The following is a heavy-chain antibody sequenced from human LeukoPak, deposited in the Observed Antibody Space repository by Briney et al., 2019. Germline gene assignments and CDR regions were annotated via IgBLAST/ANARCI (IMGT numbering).Heavy chain of an antibody. CDR3: ARERLLTGYSYFDY. CDR1: GGSISSGSYY. CDR2: IYTSGST. D-gene: IGHD3-9*01. Sequence: PSETLSLTCTVSGGSISSGSYYWRWIRQPAGKGLEWIGRIYTSGSTNYNPSLKSRVTISVDTSKNQSSLKLSSVTAADTAVYYCARERLLTGYSYFDYWGQGTLVTVSS. J-gene: IGHJ4*02. V-gene: IGHV4-61*02.